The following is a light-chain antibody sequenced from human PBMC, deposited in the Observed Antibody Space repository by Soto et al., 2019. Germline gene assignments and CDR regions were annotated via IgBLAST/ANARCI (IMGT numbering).Light chain of an antibody. J-gene: IGKJ5*01. CDR3: QQYYNLPIT. CDR1: QDISNH. Sequence: IQMIQSPSSLSASVRDRVTITCRASQDISNHLNWYKQKXGKAPKXXSYEASNLETGVPSRFSGSGSGTDFTVTISSLQPEDFETYSCQQYYNLPITFGQGTRLEIK. CDR2: EAS. V-gene: IGKV1-33*01.